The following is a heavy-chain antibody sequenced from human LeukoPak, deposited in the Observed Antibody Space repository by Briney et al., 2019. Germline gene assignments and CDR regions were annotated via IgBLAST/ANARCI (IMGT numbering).Heavy chain of an antibody. Sequence: GGSLRLSCAASGFTFYDYAMHWVRHAPGKGLQWVSLISWEGHTTYYADSVRGRFTISRDNTKNSLFLEMRSLTTDDTAFYYCTRDTDFGSPTNYFDHWGQGTLVSVSP. V-gene: IGHV3-43*01. CDR3: TRDTDFGSPTNYFDH. J-gene: IGHJ4*02. D-gene: IGHD3-10*01. CDR2: ISWEGHTT. CDR1: GFTFYDYA.